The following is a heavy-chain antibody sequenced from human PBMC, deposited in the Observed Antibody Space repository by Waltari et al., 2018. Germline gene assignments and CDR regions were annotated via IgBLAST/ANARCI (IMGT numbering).Heavy chain of an antibody. D-gene: IGHD3-10*01. Sequence: EVQLVESGGHLIQPGGSLRLSCAASRFNVSSYYMNRVRQAPGKGLEWVSILYHAGNTYYADSVKGRFTFSRDNSKNTLYLQMNSLRAEDTAVYYCARGNTKYGMDVWGQGTTVTVSS. CDR1: RFNVSSYY. CDR3: ARGNTKYGMDV. J-gene: IGHJ6*02. CDR2: LYHAGNT. V-gene: IGHV3-53*01.